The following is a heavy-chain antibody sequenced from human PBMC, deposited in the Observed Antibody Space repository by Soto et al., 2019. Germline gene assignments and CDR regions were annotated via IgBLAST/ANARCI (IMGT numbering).Heavy chain of an antibody. CDR3: ATISPSWYYDSSGYYRSHDAFDI. CDR1: GGSISSYY. J-gene: IGHJ3*02. Sequence: SETLSLTCTVSGGSISSYYWSWIRQPPGKGLEWIGYIYYSGSTNYNPSLKSRVTISVDTSKNQFSLKLSSVTAADTAVYYCATISPSWYYDSSGYYRSHDAFDIRGQGTMVTVSS. CDR2: IYYSGST. D-gene: IGHD3-22*01. V-gene: IGHV4-59*08.